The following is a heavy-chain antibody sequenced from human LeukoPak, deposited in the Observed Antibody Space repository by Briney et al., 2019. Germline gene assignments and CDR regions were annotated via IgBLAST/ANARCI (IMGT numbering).Heavy chain of an antibody. Sequence: ASVKVSCKASGYTFTDYYMHWVRQAPGQGLEWMGCINPDSGGTNYAQKFQGRVTMTRDTSISTAYMELSRLRSDDTAVYYCARGGLELLPYYYYGMDVWGQGTTVTVSS. D-gene: IGHD1-7*01. V-gene: IGHV1-2*02. CDR1: GYTFTDYY. J-gene: IGHJ6*02. CDR3: ARGGLELLPYYYYGMDV. CDR2: INPDSGGT.